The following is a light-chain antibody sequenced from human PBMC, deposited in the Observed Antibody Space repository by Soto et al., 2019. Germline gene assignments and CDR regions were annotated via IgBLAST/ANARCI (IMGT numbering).Light chain of an antibody. Sequence: EIVLTQSPATLSLSPGERATLSCRASQSVSSYLAWYQQKPGQAPRLLIYDASNRATGIPARFSGSGSGTDFTLTISSLGPEDFAVYYCQQRSNWPLLTVGGGTKVQIK. CDR2: DAS. J-gene: IGKJ4*01. V-gene: IGKV3-11*01. CDR1: QSVSSY. CDR3: QQRSNWPLLT.